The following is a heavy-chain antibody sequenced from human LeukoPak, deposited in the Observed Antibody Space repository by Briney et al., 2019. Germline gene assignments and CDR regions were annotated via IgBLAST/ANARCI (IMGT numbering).Heavy chain of an antibody. CDR2: ITKSGGGT. V-gene: IGHV3-23*01. D-gene: IGHD1-26*01. CDR1: GFTFSSYA. CDR3: VKFVGAKGY. Sequence: GGSLRLSCEASGFTFSSYAMTWVRQAPGKGLEWVSAITKSGGGTYYADSVKGRFTITRDNSKNTLYLQMNSLKAEDTAVYYCVKFVGAKGYWGQGTLVTVSS. J-gene: IGHJ4*02.